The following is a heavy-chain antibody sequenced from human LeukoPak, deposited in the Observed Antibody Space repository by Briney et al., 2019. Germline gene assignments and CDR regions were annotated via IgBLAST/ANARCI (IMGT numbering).Heavy chain of an antibody. J-gene: IGHJ4*02. CDR1: GFTFGDYA. CDR2: IRSKAYGGTT. Sequence: GRSLRLSCTASGFTFGDYAMSWVRQAPGKGLEGVGFIRSKAYGGTTEYAASVEGRFTISRDDSKSIAYLQMNSLKTEDTAVYYCTRTTTVVTWADIFDYWGQGTLVTVSS. V-gene: IGHV3-49*04. CDR3: TRTTTVVTWADIFDY. D-gene: IGHD4-23*01.